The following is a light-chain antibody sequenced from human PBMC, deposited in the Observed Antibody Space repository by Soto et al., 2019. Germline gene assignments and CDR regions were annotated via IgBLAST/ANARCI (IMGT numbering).Light chain of an antibody. CDR3: CSHSSSITWM. CDR1: SSDVGGYNF. V-gene: IGLV2-14*03. J-gene: IGLJ3*02. CDR2: EVA. Sequence: QSALTQIASVSGSPGQSITMSCTGTSSDVGGYNFVSWYQQHPGKAPKLIVHEVANRLSGVSGRFSGSKSGNTAFLTISGLQAEDEAVYYCCSHSSSITWMFGGGTKVTVL.